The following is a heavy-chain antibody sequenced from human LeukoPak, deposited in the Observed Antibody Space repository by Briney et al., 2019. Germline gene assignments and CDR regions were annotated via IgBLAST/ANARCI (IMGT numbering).Heavy chain of an antibody. V-gene: IGHV4-34*01. D-gene: IGHD4-23*01. Sequence: SETLSLTCAVYGGSFSGYYWSWIRQPPGKGLEWIGEINHSGSTNYNPSLKSRVTISVDTSKNQFSLKLSSVTAADTAVYYCAREPPSYGGNPPRPCYFDYWGQGTLVTVSS. CDR1: GGSFSGYY. CDR2: INHSGST. J-gene: IGHJ4*02. CDR3: AREPPSYGGNPPRPCYFDY.